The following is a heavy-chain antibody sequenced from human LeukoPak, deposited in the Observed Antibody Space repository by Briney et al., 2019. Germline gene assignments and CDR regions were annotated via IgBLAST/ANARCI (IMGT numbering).Heavy chain of an antibody. CDR3: AKGGAGTFDY. Sequence: GGSLRLSCTASGCTFSSYAMHWVRQAPGKGLEWVSGISWNSGSIGYADSVKGRFTISRDNAKNSLYLQMNSLRAEDTALYYCAKGGAGTFDYWGQGTLVTVSS. D-gene: IGHD6-13*01. CDR1: GCTFSSYA. V-gene: IGHV3-9*01. J-gene: IGHJ4*02. CDR2: ISWNSGSI.